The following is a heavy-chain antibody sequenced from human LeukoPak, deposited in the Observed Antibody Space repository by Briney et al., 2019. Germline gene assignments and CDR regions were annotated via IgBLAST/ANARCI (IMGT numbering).Heavy chain of an antibody. CDR3: ARDPGFSVVTLDY. CDR2: ISSSGSTI. D-gene: IGHD3-22*01. CDR1: GFAFSGYY. J-gene: IGHJ4*02. Sequence: GGSLRLSCAASGFAFSGYYMSWIRQAPGKGLEWVSYISSSGSTIYYADSVKGRFTISRDNAKNSLYLQMNSLRAEDTAVYYCARDPGFSVVTLDYWGQGTPVTVSS. V-gene: IGHV3-11*01.